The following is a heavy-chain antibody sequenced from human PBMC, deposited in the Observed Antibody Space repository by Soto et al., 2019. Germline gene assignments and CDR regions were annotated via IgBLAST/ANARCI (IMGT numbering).Heavy chain of an antibody. CDR1: GFTFSSYS. Sequence: EVQLVESGGGLVKPGGSLRLSCAASGFTFSSYSMNWVRQAPGKGLEWVSSISSSSSYIYYADSVKGRFTISRDNAKNSLYLQMNSRRAEDTAVYYCARYFYYGDYVFLGWFDPWGQGTLVTVSS. V-gene: IGHV3-21*01. D-gene: IGHD4-17*01. J-gene: IGHJ5*02. CDR3: ARYFYYGDYVFLGWFDP. CDR2: ISSSSSYI.